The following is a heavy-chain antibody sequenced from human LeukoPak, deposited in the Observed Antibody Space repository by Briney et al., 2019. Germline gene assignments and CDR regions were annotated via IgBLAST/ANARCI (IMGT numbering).Heavy chain of an antibody. D-gene: IGHD3-3*01. CDR2: IRSKAYGGTT. V-gene: IGHV3-49*03. CDR1: GFTFGDYA. Sequence: PGGSLRLSCTASGFTFGDYAMSWFRQAPGKGLEWVGFIRSKAYGGTTEYAASVKGRFTISRDDSKSIAYLQMNSLKTEDTAVYYCTRFSYYDFWSGYYTPFDYWGQGTLVTVSS. J-gene: IGHJ4*02. CDR3: TRFSYYDFWSGYYTPFDY.